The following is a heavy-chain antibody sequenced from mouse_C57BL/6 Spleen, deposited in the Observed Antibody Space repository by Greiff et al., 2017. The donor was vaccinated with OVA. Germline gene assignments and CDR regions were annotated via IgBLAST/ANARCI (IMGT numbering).Heavy chain of an antibody. CDR1: GYTFTSYW. CDR3: ARWVLNSSGYVPLAY. J-gene: IGHJ3*01. D-gene: IGHD3-2*02. CDR2: IHPNSGSP. V-gene: IGHV1-64*01. Sequence: QVQLQQPGAELVKPGASVKLSCKASGYTFTSYWMHWVKQRPGQGLEWIGMIHPNSGSPNYNEKFKSKATLTVDKSSSTAYMQLSSLTSEDSAVYYCARWVLNSSGYVPLAYWGQGTLVTVSA.